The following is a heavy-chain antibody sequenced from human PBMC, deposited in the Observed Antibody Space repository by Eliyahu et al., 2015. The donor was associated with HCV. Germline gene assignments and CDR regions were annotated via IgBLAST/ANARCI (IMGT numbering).Heavy chain of an antibody. CDR2: IXPXIRFV. V-gene: IGHV3-21*01. D-gene: IGHD6-19*01. Sequence: EVQLMESGGGLVRPGGSLRLSCAGSGFNFRFYYINWIRQXXGKRLEWVAXIXPXIRFVYYADSVKGRFKISRDHAYDSVSLEMNSLSAEDTAIYFCARDQRSCSGGTCSWNGSGWGMDVWGQGTTVTVSS. CDR3: ARDQRSCSGGTCSWNGSGWGMDV. J-gene: IGHJ6*02. CDR1: GFNFRFYY.